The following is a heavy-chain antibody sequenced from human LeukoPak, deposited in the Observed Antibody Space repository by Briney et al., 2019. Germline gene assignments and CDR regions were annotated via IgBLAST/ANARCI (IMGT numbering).Heavy chain of an antibody. CDR3: AREASCSSTTCYFDY. CDR2: ISLSGSTI. J-gene: IGHJ4*02. CDR1: GFNFSDFY. D-gene: IGHD2-2*01. V-gene: IGHV3-11*01. Sequence: GSLRLSCAASGFNFSDFYMSWIRQAPGKGLEWLSSISLSGSTITYAASVKGRVTVSRDNAKNSVVLHILSLRADDTAVYYCAREASCSSTTCYFDYWAQGTLVTVSS.